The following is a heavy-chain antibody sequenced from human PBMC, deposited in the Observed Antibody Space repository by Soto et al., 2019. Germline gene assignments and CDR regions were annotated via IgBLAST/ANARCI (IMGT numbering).Heavy chain of an antibody. V-gene: IGHV4-39*01. Sequence: QLQLQESGPGLVKPSETLSLTCTVSGGSISSSSYYWGWIRQPPGKGLEWIGSIYYSGSTYYNPSLKSRVTISVDTSKNQFSLKLSSVTAADTAVYYCARRQWLQLRFVRGEYYFDYWGQGTLVTVSS. CDR1: GGSISSSSYY. CDR2: IYYSGST. J-gene: IGHJ4*02. D-gene: IGHD5-12*01. CDR3: ARRQWLQLRFVRGEYYFDY.